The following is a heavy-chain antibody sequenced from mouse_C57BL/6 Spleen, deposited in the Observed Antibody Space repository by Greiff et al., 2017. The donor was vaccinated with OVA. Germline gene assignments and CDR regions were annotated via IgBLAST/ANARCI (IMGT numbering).Heavy chain of an antibody. Sequence: EVQLLQSGAEFVRPGASVKLSCTASGFNINDYYMHWVKQSPEQGLEWIGRIDPEDGDTEYASTFQGKGTMTADTSSNTACLHLNSLTSRDNAVYNCTWSYSVSSPYFAYWGQGTLVTVSA. V-gene: IGHV14-1*01. CDR2: IDPEDGDT. CDR1: GFNINDYY. CDR3: TWSYSVSSPYFAY. J-gene: IGHJ3*01. D-gene: IGHD2-12*01.